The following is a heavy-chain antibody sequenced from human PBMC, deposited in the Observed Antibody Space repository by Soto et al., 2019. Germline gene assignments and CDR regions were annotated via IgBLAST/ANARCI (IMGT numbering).Heavy chain of an antibody. Sequence: GESLKISCKGSGYSFTRYWIGWVRQMPGKGLEWMGIIFPGDSDTRYSPSFQGQVTISADRSISTAYLQWSSLKASDTAMYYCAIDTYLGSSGYYDAFDIWGQGTMVTVSS. J-gene: IGHJ3*02. D-gene: IGHD3-22*01. CDR2: IFPGDSDT. CDR3: AIDTYLGSSGYYDAFDI. CDR1: GYSFTRYW. V-gene: IGHV5-51*01.